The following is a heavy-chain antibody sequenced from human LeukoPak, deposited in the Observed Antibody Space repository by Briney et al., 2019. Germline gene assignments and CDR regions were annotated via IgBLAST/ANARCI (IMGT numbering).Heavy chain of an antibody. CDR3: ARAGLGYCSSTSCPTDV. V-gene: IGHV1-2*02. D-gene: IGHD2-2*01. Sequence: GASVTVSCKASGYTFTSYGISWVRQAPGQGLEWMGWINPNSGGTNYAQKFQGRVTMTRDTSISTAYMELSRLRSDDTAVYYCARAGLGYCSSTSCPTDVWGKGTTVTVSS. CDR2: INPNSGGT. J-gene: IGHJ6*04. CDR1: GYTFTSYG.